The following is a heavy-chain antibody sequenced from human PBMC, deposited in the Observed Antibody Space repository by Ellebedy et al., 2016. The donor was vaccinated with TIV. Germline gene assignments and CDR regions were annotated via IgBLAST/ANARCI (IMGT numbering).Heavy chain of an antibody. CDR2: INPSGGST. Sequence: AASVKVSCKAFGYTXXRYFMHLVRPXPGQGLYWMGIINPSGGSTSYAQKFQGRVTMTRDTSTRTFYMEVSSLRFEDTAVYYCAKDSSYYGLDDWGQGTTVTVSS. CDR3: AKDSSYYGLDD. CDR1: GYTXXRYF. J-gene: IGHJ6*02. V-gene: IGHV1-46*01.